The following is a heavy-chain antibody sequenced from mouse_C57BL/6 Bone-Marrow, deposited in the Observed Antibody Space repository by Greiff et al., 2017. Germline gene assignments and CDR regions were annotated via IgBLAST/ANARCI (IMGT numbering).Heavy chain of an antibody. D-gene: IGHD2-3*01. Sequence: QVQLQQPGAELVKPGASVKLSCKASGYTFTSYWMHWVKQRPGQGLEWIGMIHPNSGSTNYNEKFKSKATLTVDKSSSTAYMQLSSLTSEDSAVYYCARMDDGYSYFDYWGQGTTLTVSS. CDR2: IHPNSGST. V-gene: IGHV1-64*01. CDR1: GYTFTSYW. CDR3: ARMDDGYSYFDY. J-gene: IGHJ2*01.